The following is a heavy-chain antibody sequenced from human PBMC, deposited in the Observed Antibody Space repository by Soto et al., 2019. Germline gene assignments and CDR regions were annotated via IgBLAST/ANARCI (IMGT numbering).Heavy chain of an antibody. CDR2: ISSSSSYI. CDR1: GFTFSSYA. D-gene: IGHD6-6*01. Sequence: GGSLRLSCAASGFTFSSYAMSWVRQAPGKGLEWVSSISSSSSYIYYADSVKGRFTISRDNAKNSLYLQMNSLRAEDTAVYYCAREQLGDAFDIWGQGTMFTVSS. J-gene: IGHJ3*02. V-gene: IGHV3-21*01. CDR3: AREQLGDAFDI.